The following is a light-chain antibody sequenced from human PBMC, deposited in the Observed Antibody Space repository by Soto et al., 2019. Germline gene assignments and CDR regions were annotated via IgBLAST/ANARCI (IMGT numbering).Light chain of an antibody. CDR3: ISYAGTPLV. Sequence: QSVLTHPPSAYGSPGQSVTISCTGTSSDVGGYNYVPWYQQHPGKAPKLMIYEVNKRPSGVPDRFSGSKSGNTASLTVSGLQAEDEADYYCISYAGTPLVFGTGTKVTVL. V-gene: IGLV2-8*01. CDR2: EVN. J-gene: IGLJ1*01. CDR1: SSDVGGYNY.